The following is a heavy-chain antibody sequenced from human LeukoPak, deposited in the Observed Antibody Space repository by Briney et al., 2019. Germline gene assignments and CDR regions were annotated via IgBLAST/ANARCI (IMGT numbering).Heavy chain of an antibody. CDR2: ISWNSGSI. Sequence: GGSLRLSCAASGFTFDDYAMHWVRQAPGKGLEWVSGISWNSGSIGYADSVKGRFTISRDNAKNSLYLQMNSLRAEDTALYYCARDGYNLEKYFQHWGQGTLVTVSS. J-gene: IGHJ1*01. CDR1: GFTFDDYA. CDR3: ARDGYNLEKYFQH. V-gene: IGHV3-9*01. D-gene: IGHD5-24*01.